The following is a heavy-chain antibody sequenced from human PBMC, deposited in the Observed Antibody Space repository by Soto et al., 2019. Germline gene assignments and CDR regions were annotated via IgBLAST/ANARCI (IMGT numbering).Heavy chain of an antibody. J-gene: IGHJ4*02. CDR1: GFTFSSYW. CDR2: INSDGSST. CDR3: ARGEGTTVTTRDFDY. Sequence: GGSLRLSCAASGFTFSSYWMHWVRQAPGKGLVWVSRINSDGSSTSYADSVKGRFTISRDNAKNTLYLQMNSLRAEDTAVYYCARGEGTTVTTRDFDYWGQGTLVTVSS. D-gene: IGHD4-17*01. V-gene: IGHV3-74*01.